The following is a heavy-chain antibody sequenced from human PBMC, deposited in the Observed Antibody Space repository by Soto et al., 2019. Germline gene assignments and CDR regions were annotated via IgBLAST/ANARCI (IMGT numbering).Heavy chain of an antibody. CDR2: IYYSGST. J-gene: IGHJ5*02. CDR1: GGSISSGGYY. V-gene: IGHV4-31*03. Sequence: SETLSLTCTVSGGSISSGGYYWSWIRQHPGKGLEWIGYIYYSGSTYYNPSLKSRVTISVDTSKNQFSLNLSSLTAADTAVYHCASLNLSFDPWGQGTLVTVSS. CDR3: ASLNLSFDP.